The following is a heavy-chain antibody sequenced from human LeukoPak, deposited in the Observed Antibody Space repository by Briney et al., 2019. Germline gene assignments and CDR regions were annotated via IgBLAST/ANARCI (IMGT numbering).Heavy chain of an antibody. V-gene: IGHV1-24*01. CDR3: ATSGSYFIVGWFDH. J-gene: IGHJ5*02. CDR1: GYTLTELS. Sequence: ASVKVSCKVSGYTLTELSMHWVRQAPGKGIEGMGGFYPEDGETLYAQKFQRRVTMTEDTSTDTAYMELSSLRSEDTAVYYCATSGSYFIVGWFDHWGQGTLVTVSS. D-gene: IGHD1-26*01. CDR2: FYPEDGET.